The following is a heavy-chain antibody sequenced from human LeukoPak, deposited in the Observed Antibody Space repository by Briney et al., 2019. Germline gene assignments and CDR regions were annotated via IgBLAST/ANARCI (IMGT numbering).Heavy chain of an antibody. CDR3: ARGYDYVWGKNAFDI. V-gene: IGHV1-8*01. CDR2: MNPNSGNT. J-gene: IGHJ3*02. Sequence: ASVKVSCKASGYTFTNYDISWVRQAPGQGLEWMGWMNPNSGNTGYAQKFQGRVTITRNTSISTAYMELSSLRSEDTAVYYCARGYDYVWGKNAFDIWGQGTMVTVSS. CDR1: GYTFTNYD. D-gene: IGHD3-16*01.